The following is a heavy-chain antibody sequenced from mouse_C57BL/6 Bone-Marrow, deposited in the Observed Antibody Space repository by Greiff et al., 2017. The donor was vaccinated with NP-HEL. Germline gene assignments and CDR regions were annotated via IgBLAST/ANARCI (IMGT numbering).Heavy chain of an antibody. V-gene: IGHV2-9-1*01. CDR1: GFSLTSYA. D-gene: IGHD3-1*01. CDR3: ARNYLGFYYAMDY. Sequence: VQGVESGPGLVAPSQSLSITCTVSGFSLTSYAISWVRQPPGKGLEWLGVIWTGGGTNYNSALKSRLSISKDNSKSQVFLKMNSLQTDDTARYYCARNYLGFYYAMDYWGQGTSVTVSS. J-gene: IGHJ4*01. CDR2: IWTGGGT.